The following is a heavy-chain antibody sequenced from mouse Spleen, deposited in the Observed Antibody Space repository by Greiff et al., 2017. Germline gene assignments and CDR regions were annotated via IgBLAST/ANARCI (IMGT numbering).Heavy chain of an antibody. J-gene: IGHJ4*01. Sequence: QVQLKQSGAELVKPGASVKISCKASGYAFSSYWMNWVKQRPGKGLEWIGQIYPGDGDTNYNGKFKGKATLTADKSSSTAYMQLSSLTSEDSAVYFCARGGWAYAMDYWGQGTSVTVSS. CDR3: ARGGWAYAMDY. CDR1: GYAFSSYW. V-gene: IGHV1-80*01. D-gene: IGHD2-3*01. CDR2: IYPGDGDT.